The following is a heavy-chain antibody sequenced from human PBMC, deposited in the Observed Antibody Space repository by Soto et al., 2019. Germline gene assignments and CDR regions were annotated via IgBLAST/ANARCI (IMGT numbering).Heavy chain of an antibody. CDR3: ARGRGCSSTSCRYYYYGMDV. D-gene: IGHD2-2*01. Sequence: QVQLVQSGAEVKKPGSSVKVSCKASGGTFSSYTISRVRQAPGQGLEWMGRIIPILGIANYAQKFQGRVTITADKSTSTAYMELSSLRSEDTAVYYCARGRGCSSTSCRYYYYGMDVWGQGTTVTVSS. CDR1: GGTFSSYT. CDR2: IIPILGIA. J-gene: IGHJ6*02. V-gene: IGHV1-69*02.